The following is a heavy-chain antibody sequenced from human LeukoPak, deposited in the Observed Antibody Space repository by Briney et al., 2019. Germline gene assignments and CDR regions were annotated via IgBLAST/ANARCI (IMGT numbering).Heavy chain of an antibody. Sequence: GGSLRLSCAASGFTFSTYSMNWVRQAPGKGLEWVSSISSSGTYIYYADSVKGRLTISRDNAENSLSLQVNSLRAEDTAVYYCTRDAWPRDFDLWGRGTLVTVSS. D-gene: IGHD3-10*01. CDR2: ISSSGTYI. CDR3: TRDAWPRDFDL. J-gene: IGHJ2*01. V-gene: IGHV3-21*01. CDR1: GFTFSTYS.